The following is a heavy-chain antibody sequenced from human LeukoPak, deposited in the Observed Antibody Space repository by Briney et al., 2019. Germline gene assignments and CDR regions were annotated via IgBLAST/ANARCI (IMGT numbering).Heavy chain of an antibody. V-gene: IGHV4-39*01. Sequence: SQTLSLTCTVSGGSISSGDDYWGWIRQPPGKGLEWIGGVYNSGGTSYNPSLKSRVIISKDTSKDQVSLRLSSVTVADTAVYYCARHRVVGTTRGRGFDSWGQGTLVIVSS. J-gene: IGHJ5*01. CDR1: GGSISSGDDY. CDR3: ARHRVVGTTRGRGFDS. CDR2: VYNSGGT. D-gene: IGHD1-26*01.